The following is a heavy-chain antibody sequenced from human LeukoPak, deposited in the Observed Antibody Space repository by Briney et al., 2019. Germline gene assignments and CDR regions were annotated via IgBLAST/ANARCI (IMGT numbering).Heavy chain of an antibody. V-gene: IGHV3-23*01. J-gene: IGHJ6*02. CDR1: GFTISSYA. Sequence: GGSLRLSCAASGFTISSYAMNWVRQAPGKGLEWVSAISGSGGSTYYADSVKGRFTISRDNSKNTLYLQMNSLRAEDTAVYYCAKDHRDSGNYYYYYGLDVWGQGTMVTVSS. D-gene: IGHD1-26*01. CDR3: AKDHRDSGNYYYYYGLDV. CDR2: ISGSGGST.